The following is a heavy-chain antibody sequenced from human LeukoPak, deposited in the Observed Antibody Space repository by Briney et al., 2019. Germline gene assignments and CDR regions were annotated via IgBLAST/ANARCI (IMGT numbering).Heavy chain of an antibody. CDR1: GGSFSGYY. CDR2: INHSGST. J-gene: IGHJ4*02. D-gene: IGHD3-10*01. V-gene: IGHV4-34*01. CDR3: ARRLRFGGGATP. Sequence: SETLSLTCTVYGGSFSGYYWSWIRQPPGKGPEWIGEINHSGSTNYNPSLKSRVTISLDTSKNQFSLKLSSVTAADTAVYYCARRLRFGGGATPGGQGTLVTVSS.